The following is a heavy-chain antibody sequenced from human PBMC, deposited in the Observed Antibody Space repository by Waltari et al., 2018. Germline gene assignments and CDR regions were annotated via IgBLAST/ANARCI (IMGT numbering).Heavy chain of an antibody. CDR1: GGSLSSSSYY. CDR2: IYYSGST. CDR3: AKHDYGDYNFAY. V-gene: IGHV4-39*01. D-gene: IGHD4-17*01. Sequence: QLQLQESGPGLVKPSETPSLTCTVSGGSLSSSSYYWGWLRQPPGKGLEWIGSIYYSGSTYYNPSLKSRVTISVDTSKNQFSLKLSSVTAADTAVYYCAKHDYGDYNFAYWGQGTLVTVSS. J-gene: IGHJ4*02.